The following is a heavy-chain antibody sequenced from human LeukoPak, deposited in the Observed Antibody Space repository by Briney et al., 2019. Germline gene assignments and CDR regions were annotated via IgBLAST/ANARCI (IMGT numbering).Heavy chain of an antibody. CDR1: GFTFSKFS. CDR3: ARTRTRHDSDGDYRPFDY. J-gene: IGHJ4*02. V-gene: IGHV3-30*04. D-gene: IGHD3-22*01. Sequence: PGRSLRLSCAASGFTFSKFSMHWVRQAPGKGLEWVAVVDDRGNNDYYADSVKGRFTISEDNSKNTLFLQMNSLGPDDTAIYYCARTRTRHDSDGDYRPFDYWGQGSLVKVSS. CDR2: VDDRGNND.